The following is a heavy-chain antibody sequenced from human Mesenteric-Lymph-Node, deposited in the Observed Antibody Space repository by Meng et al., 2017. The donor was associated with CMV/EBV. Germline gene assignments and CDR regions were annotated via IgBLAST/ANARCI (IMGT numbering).Heavy chain of an antibody. CDR3: ARDVGSGWYYFDY. Sequence: GESLKISCAASGFTFDDYGMSWVRQAPGKGLEWVSGINWNGGSTGYADSVKGRFTISRDNAKNPLYLQMNSLRAEDTALYYCARDVGSGWYYFDYWGQGTLVTVSS. V-gene: IGHV3-20*04. D-gene: IGHD6-19*01. J-gene: IGHJ4*02. CDR2: INWNGGST. CDR1: GFTFDDYG.